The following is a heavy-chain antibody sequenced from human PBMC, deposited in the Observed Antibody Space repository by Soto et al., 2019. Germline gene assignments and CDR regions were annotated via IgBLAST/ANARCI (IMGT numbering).Heavy chain of an antibody. CDR3: ARHRIEVVWRGFDF. CDR1: TDSSSCTNSY. D-gene: IGHD3-10*01. CDR2: SSYNGGT. J-gene: IGHJ4*02. V-gene: IGHV4-39*01. Sequence: LETLSLTCTVSTDSSSCTNSYWGWICQPPGKGLQWIGSSSYNGGTFYNPSLKGRGVISFDTSKKQSSLHVTSVTAADTAVYFWARHRIEVVWRGFDFWGQGSPVTVSS.